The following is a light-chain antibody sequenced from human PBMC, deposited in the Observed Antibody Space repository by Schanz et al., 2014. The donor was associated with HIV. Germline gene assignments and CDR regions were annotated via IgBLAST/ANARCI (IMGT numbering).Light chain of an antibody. CDR1: QSISNN. CDR3: QQYSDWPPST. V-gene: IGKV3-15*01. CDR2: GAF. Sequence: EIVMTQSPATLYVSPGERATLSCRASQSISNNLAWYQHKPGQAPRLLIYGAFTRATGIPVRFSGSGSGTDFTLTISGLQSEDFAVYYCQQYSDWPPSTFGQGTKLEI. J-gene: IGKJ2*01.